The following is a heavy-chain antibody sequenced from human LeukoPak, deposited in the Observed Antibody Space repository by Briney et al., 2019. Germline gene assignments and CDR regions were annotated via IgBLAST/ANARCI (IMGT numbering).Heavy chain of an antibody. J-gene: IGHJ4*02. CDR1: GFTFSSYA. V-gene: IGHV3-23*01. Sequence: GGSLRLSCAASGFTFSSYAMSWVRQAPGKGLEWVSAISGSGGSTYYADSVKGRFAISRDNSKNTLYLQMNSLRAEDTAVYYCAKWRDILTGYYDYWGQGTLVTVSS. CDR3: AKWRDILTGYYDY. CDR2: ISGSGGST. D-gene: IGHD3-9*01.